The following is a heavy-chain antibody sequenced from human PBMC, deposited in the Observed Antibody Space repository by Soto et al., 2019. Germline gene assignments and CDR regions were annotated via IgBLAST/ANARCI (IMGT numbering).Heavy chain of an antibody. CDR3: ASAGGMGAVAADY. V-gene: IGHV4-30-2*01. CDR2: IYHSGST. CDR1: GGSISSGGYS. J-gene: IGHJ4*02. Sequence: QLQLQESGSGLVKPSQTLSLTCAVSGGSISSGGYSWSWIRQPPGKGLEWIGYIYHSGSTYYNPPHKRRVTISVDRSKNQFSLKLSSVTAADTAVYYCASAGGMGAVAADYWGPGTLVTVSS. D-gene: IGHD6-19*01.